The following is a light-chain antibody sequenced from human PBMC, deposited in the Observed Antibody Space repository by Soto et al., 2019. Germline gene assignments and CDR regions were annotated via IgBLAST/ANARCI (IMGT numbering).Light chain of an antibody. CDR2: GAS. Sequence: EIVLAQSPGTLSLSPGERATLSCRARQTIISNYLAWYQQKPGQAPRLIIYGASSGATGIPDRFSGSGSGTDFTLTISRLEPEDFAVYYCQQYGTSPWTFGQGTKVEI. CDR3: QQYGTSPWT. J-gene: IGKJ1*01. CDR1: QTIISNY. V-gene: IGKV3-20*01.